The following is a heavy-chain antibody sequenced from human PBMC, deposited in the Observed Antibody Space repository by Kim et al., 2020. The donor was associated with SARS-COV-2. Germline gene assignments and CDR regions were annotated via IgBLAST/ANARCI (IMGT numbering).Heavy chain of an antibody. V-gene: IGHV4-39*01. CDR3: ARSPRGWAAFDI. J-gene: IGHJ3*02. D-gene: IGHD3-22*01. Sequence: YYTPSLKSRVTISVDTSKSQFSLKLSSVTAADTAVYYCARSPRGWAAFDIWGQGTMVPVSS.